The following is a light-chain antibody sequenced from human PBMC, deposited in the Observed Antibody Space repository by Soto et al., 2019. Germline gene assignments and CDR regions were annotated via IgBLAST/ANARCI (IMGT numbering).Light chain of an antibody. V-gene: IGKV1-27*01. CDR2: AAS. CDR3: QKYNSAPLT. Sequence: DVQMTQSPSSLSASVGDRVTITCRASQGIAPYLAWFQQKPGKVPKLLIYAASTLQSGVPSRFSGSGSGTGFTLTISSLQPEDVATYYCQKYNSAPLTFGGGNKV. J-gene: IGKJ4*01. CDR1: QGIAPY.